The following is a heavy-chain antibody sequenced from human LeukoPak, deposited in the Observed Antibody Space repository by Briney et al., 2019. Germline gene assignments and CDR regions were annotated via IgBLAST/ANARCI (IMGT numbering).Heavy chain of an antibody. Sequence: GGSLRLSCAASGFTFSSYSMNWVRQAPGKGLEWVSAISGRGGSTYYADSVKGRFTISRDNSKNTLYLQMNSLRAEDTAVYYCAKDIFRDDFWSGSIDYWGQGTLVTVSS. V-gene: IGHV3-23*01. CDR2: ISGRGGST. CDR3: AKDIFRDDFWSGSIDY. D-gene: IGHD3-3*01. J-gene: IGHJ4*02. CDR1: GFTFSSYS.